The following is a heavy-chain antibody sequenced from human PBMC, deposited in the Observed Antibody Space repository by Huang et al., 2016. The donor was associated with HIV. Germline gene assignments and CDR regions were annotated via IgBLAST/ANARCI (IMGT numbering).Heavy chain of an antibody. Sequence: QLQLQESGPGLVKPSETLSLTCTVSGGSISSSSYYWGWIRQPPGKGLEWIGSIYFSGNTYYNPPLKSRVTISGDTSKNQFSLKLSSVTAADTAVYYCARLLYRYYFDYWGQGTLVTVSS. CDR3: ARLLYRYYFDY. V-gene: IGHV4-39*01. D-gene: IGHD1-26*01. CDR2: IYFSGNT. CDR1: GGSISSSSYY. J-gene: IGHJ4*02.